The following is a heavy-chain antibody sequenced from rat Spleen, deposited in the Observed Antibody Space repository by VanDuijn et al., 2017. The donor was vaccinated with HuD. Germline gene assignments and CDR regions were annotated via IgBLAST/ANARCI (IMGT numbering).Heavy chain of an antibody. V-gene: IGHV5-25*01. D-gene: IGHD1-2*01. Sequence: EVQLVKSGGDLVQPGRSLKLSCAVSGFTLSNYYMAWVRQAPTKGLEWVASIGFGNDNTYYRDSVKGRFTISRDNAKSTLYLQMDSLRSEDTATYYCARHAVAADGYFDFWGPGTMVTVSS. CDR3: ARHAVAADGYFDF. J-gene: IGHJ1*01. CDR1: GFTLSNYY. CDR2: IGFGNDNT.